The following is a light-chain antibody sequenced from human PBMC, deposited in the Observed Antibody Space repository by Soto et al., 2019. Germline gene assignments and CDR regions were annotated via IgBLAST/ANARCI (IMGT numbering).Light chain of an antibody. V-gene: IGKV3-15*01. Sequence: EIVMTQSPATLSVSPGERATLSCRASQSISSNLAWYQQKPGQAPRLLMYGASTRATGIPARFSGSGSGTEFTLTISSLQSEDFAVYYCQQYTNWPPWTFGRGTKVDI. CDR2: GAS. J-gene: IGKJ1*01. CDR1: QSISSN. CDR3: QQYTNWPPWT.